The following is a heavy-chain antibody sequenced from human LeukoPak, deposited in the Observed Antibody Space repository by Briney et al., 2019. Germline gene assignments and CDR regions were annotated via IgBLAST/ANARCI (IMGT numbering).Heavy chain of an antibody. CDR2: IRNHGRDT. D-gene: IGHD7-27*01. Sequence: GGSLRLSCAASGFTFSNYGMHWVRQTPGKGLEWVAFIRNHGRDTFYADSVKGRFTISRDTAKNSLHLQMNSLRAEDTAVYYCARDLGYWGQGTLVTVSS. V-gene: IGHV3-30*02. CDR3: ARDLGY. CDR1: GFTFSNYG. J-gene: IGHJ4*02.